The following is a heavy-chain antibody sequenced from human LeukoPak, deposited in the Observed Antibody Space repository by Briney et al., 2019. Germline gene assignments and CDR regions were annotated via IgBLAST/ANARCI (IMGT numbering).Heavy chain of an antibody. D-gene: IGHD3-9*01. CDR3: AKDAPPPVSSSGFSFDY. V-gene: IGHV3-23*01. J-gene: IGHJ4*02. CDR2: ISGSGGST. Sequence: GGSLRLSCAASGFTFSSYAMSWVRQAPGKGLEWVAAISGSGGSTYYADSVKGRFTISRDNSKNTLYLQMNSLRAEDTAVYYCAKDAPPPVSSSGFSFDYWGQGTLVTVSS. CDR1: GFTFSSYA.